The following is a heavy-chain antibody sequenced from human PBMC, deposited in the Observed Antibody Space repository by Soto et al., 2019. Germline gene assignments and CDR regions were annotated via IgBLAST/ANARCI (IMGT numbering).Heavy chain of an antibody. Sequence: PGGYLRLSCSASGLTLTNYAIHWIRQAPGKGLEYVSAISSTGGSTYYADSVKGRFTISRDNSKNTVYLQMSSLRSEDSAVYYCVARYCSSTTCYQVDYWGQGTLVTVSS. CDR1: GLTLTNYA. J-gene: IGHJ4*02. V-gene: IGHV3-64D*06. D-gene: IGHD2-2*01. CDR3: VARYCSSTTCYQVDY. CDR2: ISSTGGST.